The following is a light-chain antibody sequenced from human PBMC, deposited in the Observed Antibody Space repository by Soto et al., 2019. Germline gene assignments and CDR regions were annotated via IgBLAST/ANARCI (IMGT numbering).Light chain of an antibody. J-gene: IGKJ5*01. CDR2: GAS. V-gene: IGKV3-15*01. Sequence: EIVMTQSPATLSVCPGERATLSCRASQSVSSNLGWYQQRPGQAPRLLIYGASTRATGIPARFSGSGSGTEFTLTISSLQSEDSAVYYCQQYNNWSSITFGQGTRLEIK. CDR3: QQYNNWSSIT. CDR1: QSVSSN.